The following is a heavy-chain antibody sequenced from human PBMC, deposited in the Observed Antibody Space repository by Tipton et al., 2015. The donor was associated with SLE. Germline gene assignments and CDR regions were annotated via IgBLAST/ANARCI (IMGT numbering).Heavy chain of an antibody. D-gene: IGHD4-17*01. CDR1: GFTFSDYA. V-gene: IGHV3-30*04. J-gene: IGHJ1*01. CDR2: ISYDGSNK. CDR3: ARDTSVGGDLAEFFQY. Sequence: SLRLSCAASGFTFSDYALHWVRQAPGKGLEWVAVISYDGSNKYYGDSVKGRFTISRDNSRNTVYLQMNSLRADDTALYYCARDTSVGGDLAEFFQYWGQGTLVTVSS.